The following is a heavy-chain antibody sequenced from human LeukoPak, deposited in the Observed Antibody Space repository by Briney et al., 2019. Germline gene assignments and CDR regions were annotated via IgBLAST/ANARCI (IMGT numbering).Heavy chain of an antibody. CDR1: GGSISSGSYY. CDR3: ARASLIKAVPAAPGYYFDY. J-gene: IGHJ4*02. CDR2: IYTSGST. V-gene: IGHV4-61*02. Sequence: SQTLSLTCTVSGGSISSGSYYWSWIRQPAGKGLEWIGRIYTSGSTNYNPSLKSRVTISVDTSKNQFSLKLSSVTAADTAVYYCARASLIKAVPAAPGYYFDYWGQGTLVTVSS. D-gene: IGHD2-2*01.